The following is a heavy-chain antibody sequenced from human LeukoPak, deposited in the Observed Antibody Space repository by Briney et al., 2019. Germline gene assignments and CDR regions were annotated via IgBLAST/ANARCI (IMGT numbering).Heavy chain of an antibody. CDR2: IWYDGSNK. D-gene: IGHD2/OR15-2a*01. CDR3: AREGPRGNSQFDY. CDR1: GFTFSSYG. J-gene: IGHJ4*02. V-gene: IGHV3-33*01. Sequence: GGSLRLSCAASGFTFSSYGMHWVRQAPGKGLQWVALIWYDGSNKYYTDSVKGRLTISRDNSKNTLYLQMNSLRAEDTAIYYCAREGPRGNSQFDYWGQGTLVTVSS.